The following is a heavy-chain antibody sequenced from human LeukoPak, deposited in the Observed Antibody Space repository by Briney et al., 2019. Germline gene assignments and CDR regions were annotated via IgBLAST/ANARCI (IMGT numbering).Heavy chain of an antibody. CDR3: ARDQRYDFWSGYYGQLDY. V-gene: IGHV4-59*12. CDR2: IYYSGST. CDR1: GGSISSYY. Sequence: SETLSLTCTVSGGSISSYYWSWIRQPPGKGLEWIGYIYYSGSTNYNPSLKSRVTMSVDTSKNQFSLKLSSVTAADTAVYYCARDQRYDFWSGYYGQLDYWGQGTLVTVSS. J-gene: IGHJ4*02. D-gene: IGHD3-3*01.